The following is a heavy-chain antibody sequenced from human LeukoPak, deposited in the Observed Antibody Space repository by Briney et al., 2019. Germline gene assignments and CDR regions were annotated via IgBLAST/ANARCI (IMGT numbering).Heavy chain of an antibody. D-gene: IGHD2-2*01. CDR2: IYPGDSDT. CDR3: ARHTVVSPITGYYYGMDV. CDR1: GYSFTSYW. Sequence: GESLKISCKGSGYSFTSYWIGWVRQMPGKGLEWMGIIYPGDSDTRYSPSLQGQVTISADKSISTAYLQWSSLKASDTAMYYCARHTVVSPITGYYYGMDVWGQGTTVTVSS. V-gene: IGHV5-51*01. J-gene: IGHJ6*02.